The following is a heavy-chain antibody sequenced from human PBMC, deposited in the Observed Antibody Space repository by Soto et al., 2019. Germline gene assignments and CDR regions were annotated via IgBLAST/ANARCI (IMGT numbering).Heavy chain of an antibody. CDR1: GGSFSGYY. D-gene: IGHD6-13*01. CDR2: INHSGST. V-gene: IGHV4-34*01. CDR3: ERGTIAAPDTWFDY. Sequence: SDTLSLTCAVYGGSFSGYYWSRIRQPPGKGLEWIGEINHSGSTNYNPSLKSRVTISVDTSKNQFSLKLSSVTAADTAVYYCERGTIAAPDTWFDYWGQGTLVTVSS. J-gene: IGHJ4*02.